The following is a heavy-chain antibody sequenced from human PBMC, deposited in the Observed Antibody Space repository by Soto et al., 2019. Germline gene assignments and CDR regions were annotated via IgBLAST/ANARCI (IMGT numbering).Heavy chain of an antibody. Sequence: QVQLVESGGGVVQPGRSLRLSCAASGFTFSSYGMHWVRQAPGKGLEWVAVISYDGSNKYYADSVKGRFTISRDNSKNSLYLKMTSLRVEDRAVFYWGKDVRYYVFWGGGGDYGGQGTLVTVSS. CDR2: ISYDGSNK. V-gene: IGHV3-30*18. CDR1: GFTFSSYG. J-gene: IGHJ4*02. D-gene: IGHD3-3*01. CDR3: GKDVRYYVFWGGGGDY.